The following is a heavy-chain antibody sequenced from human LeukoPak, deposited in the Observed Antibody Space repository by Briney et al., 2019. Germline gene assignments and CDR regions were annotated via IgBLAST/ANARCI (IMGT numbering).Heavy chain of an antibody. Sequence: ASETLSLTCTVSGGSINNYYWSWIRQPAGKGLEWIGRMYTSGSSNYNPSLKSRVTMSVDTSKNQFSLRLNSVTAADTAVYHCARDLAQTPWDYWGQGTLVTVSA. CDR1: GGSINNYY. J-gene: IGHJ4*02. V-gene: IGHV4-4*07. CDR3: ARDLAQTPWDY. CDR2: MYTSGSS.